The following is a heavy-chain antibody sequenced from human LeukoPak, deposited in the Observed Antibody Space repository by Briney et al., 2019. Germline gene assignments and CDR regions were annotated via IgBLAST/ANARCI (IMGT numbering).Heavy chain of an antibody. CDR2: IYTSGST. CDR1: GGSISSYY. CDR3: ARGVLRYCSSTSCFNWFDP. D-gene: IGHD2-2*01. J-gene: IGHJ5*02. V-gene: IGHV4-4*07. Sequence: SEILSLTCTVSGGSISSYYWSWIRQPAGKGLEWIGRIYTSGSTNYNPSLKSRVTMSVDTSKNQFSLKLSSVTAADTAVYYCARGVLRYCSSTSCFNWFDPWGQGTLVTVSS.